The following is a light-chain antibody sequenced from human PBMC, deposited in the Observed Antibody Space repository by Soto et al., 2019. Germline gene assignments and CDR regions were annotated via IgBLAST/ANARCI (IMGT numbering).Light chain of an antibody. J-gene: IGLJ2*01. CDR2: RDA. Sequence: SYELIQSLSVSVALGQTAKITCGGNDIGSTNVHWYQQKPGQAPVLVIYRDAIRPSGIPERFSGSNSGNTATLTIGRAQAGDEAHYYCQVWHSSTVVFGGGTKLTVL. CDR1: DIGSTN. CDR3: QVWHSSTVV. V-gene: IGLV3-9*01.